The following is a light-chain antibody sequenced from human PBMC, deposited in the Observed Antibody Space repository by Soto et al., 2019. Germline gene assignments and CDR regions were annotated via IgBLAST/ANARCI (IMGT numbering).Light chain of an antibody. V-gene: IGLV4-60*03. Sequence: QSVLTQSSSASASLGSSVKLTCTLSSGHSSYIIAWHQQQPGKAPRYLMKLVGSGSYNKGSGVPDRFSGSSSGADRYLTISNLQSEDEADYYCETWDSNTHVFGGGTKLTVL. CDR3: ETWDSNTHV. CDR1: SGHSSYI. J-gene: IGLJ3*02. CDR2: LVGSGSY.